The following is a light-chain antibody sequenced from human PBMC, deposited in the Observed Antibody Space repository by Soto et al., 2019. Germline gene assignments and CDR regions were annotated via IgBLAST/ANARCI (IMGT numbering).Light chain of an antibody. CDR2: GAS. J-gene: IGKJ1*01. Sequence: EIVLTQSAATLSLSPGERATLSCRASQTVGGRYLAWFQQKPGQTPRVLIYGASTRAAGVPDRFSGSGSETVFSLTINRLEPEDFAVYYCLQYVSSPWTFGQGTKWEV. CDR3: LQYVSSPWT. V-gene: IGKV3-20*01. CDR1: QTVGGRY.